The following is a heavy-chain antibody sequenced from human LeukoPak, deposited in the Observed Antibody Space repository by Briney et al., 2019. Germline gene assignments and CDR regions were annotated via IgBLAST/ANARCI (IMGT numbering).Heavy chain of an antibody. D-gene: IGHD6-19*01. J-gene: IGHJ4*02. Sequence: ASVKVSCKVSRYTPTELSMHWVRQAPGKGLEWMGGFDPEDGETIYAQKFQGRVTMNEDTSTDTAYMELSSLRSEDTAVYYCATGSSGPYYFDYWGQGTLVTVSS. CDR3: ATGSSGPYYFDY. CDR2: FDPEDGET. V-gene: IGHV1-24*01. CDR1: RYTPTELS.